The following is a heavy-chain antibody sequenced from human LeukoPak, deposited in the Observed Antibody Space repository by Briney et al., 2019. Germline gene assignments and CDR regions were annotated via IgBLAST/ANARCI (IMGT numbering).Heavy chain of an antibody. V-gene: IGHV3-48*01. J-gene: IGHJ5*02. D-gene: IGHD6-13*01. Sequence: PGGSLRLSCAASGFTFSSYSMNWVRQAPGKGLEWVSYISSSSSTIYYADSVKGRFTISRDNAKNSLYLQMNSLRAEDTAVYYCARVGSSWYYNWFDPWGQGTLVTVSS. CDR1: GFTFSSYS. CDR2: ISSSSSTI. CDR3: ARVGSSWYYNWFDP.